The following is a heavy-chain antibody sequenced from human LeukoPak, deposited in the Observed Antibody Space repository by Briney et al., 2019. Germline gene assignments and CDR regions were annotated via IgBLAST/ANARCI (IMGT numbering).Heavy chain of an antibody. J-gene: IGHJ4*02. D-gene: IGHD2-2*01. V-gene: IGHV1-24*01. Sequence: ASVKVSCKVSGYTLTELSMHWVRQAPGKGLEWMGGFDPEDGETIYAQKFQGRVTMTRDTSTSTVYMELSSLRSEDTAVYYCARGSAVVAVPAAPDYWGQGTLVTVSS. CDR2: FDPEDGET. CDR3: ARGSAVVAVPAAPDY. CDR1: GYTLTELS.